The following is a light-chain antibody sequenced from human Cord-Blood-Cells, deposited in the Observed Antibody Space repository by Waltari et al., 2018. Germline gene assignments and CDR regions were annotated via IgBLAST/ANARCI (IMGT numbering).Light chain of an antibody. CDR1: QSVSSY. Sequence: EIVLTQSPATLSLSPGERATLSCRASQSVSSYLAWYQQKPGQAPRLLIYDASNRATGSPARFSGSGSGTDFTLTISSLEPEEFAVYYCQQRSNWAITFGQGTRLEIK. J-gene: IGKJ5*01. V-gene: IGKV3-11*01. CDR3: QQRSNWAIT. CDR2: DAS.